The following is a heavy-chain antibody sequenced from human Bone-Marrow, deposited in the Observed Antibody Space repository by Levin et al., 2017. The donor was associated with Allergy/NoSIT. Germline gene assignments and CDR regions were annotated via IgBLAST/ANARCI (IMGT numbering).Heavy chain of an antibody. CDR1: GYSISSGYY. Sequence: SETLSLTCAVSGYSISSGYYWGWIRQPPGKGLEWIGSIYHSGSTYYNPSLKSRVTISVDTSKNQFSLKLSSVTAADTAVYYCATNYHGYSSSPKTRGFYYFDYWGQGTLVTVSS. J-gene: IGHJ4*02. V-gene: IGHV4-38-2*01. CDR2: IYHSGST. D-gene: IGHD6-13*01. CDR3: ATNYHGYSSSPKTRGFYYFDY.